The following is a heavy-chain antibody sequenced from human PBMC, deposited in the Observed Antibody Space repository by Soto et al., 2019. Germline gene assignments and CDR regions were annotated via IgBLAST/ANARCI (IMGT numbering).Heavy chain of an antibody. V-gene: IGHV5-51*01. Sequence: EVQLVQSGADIKKPGESLKISCKGVGYKFGSAWIGWVRQMPGKGLEWMGIIKPGTSDIRYSPSCRGHVTISADEAVSTAYLQWSSLKASDTAMYYCARKLSHICDSWGQGTLVTVSS. J-gene: IGHJ4*02. D-gene: IGHD3-3*02. CDR3: ARKLSHICDS. CDR1: GYKFGSAW. CDR2: IKPGTSDI.